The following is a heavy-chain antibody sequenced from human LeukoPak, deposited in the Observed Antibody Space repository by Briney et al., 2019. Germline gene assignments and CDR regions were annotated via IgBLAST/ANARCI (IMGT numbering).Heavy chain of an antibody. CDR3: ARDESGSGSYYNAY. Sequence: ASVKVSCKASGYTFTGYYMHWVRQAPGQGLEWMGWINPNSGGTNYAQKFQGRVTMTRDTSISTAYMELSRLRSDDRAVYYCARDESGSGSYYNAYWGQGTLVTVSS. V-gene: IGHV1-2*02. CDR2: INPNSGGT. CDR1: GYTFTGYY. D-gene: IGHD3-10*01. J-gene: IGHJ4*02.